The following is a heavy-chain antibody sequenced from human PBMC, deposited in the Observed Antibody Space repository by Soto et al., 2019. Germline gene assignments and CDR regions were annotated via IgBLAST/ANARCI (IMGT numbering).Heavy chain of an antibody. V-gene: IGHV3-21*01. Sequence: EVQLVESGGGLVKPGGSLRLSCVASGFTFSTYTMNWVRQAPGKGLEWVSSISSSSSSIYYADSVKGRFTISRDNAKNSLYLQMNSLRAEDTAVYYCARLVATTPDWFDPWGQGTLVTVSS. CDR2: ISSSSSSI. D-gene: IGHD1-1*01. CDR3: ARLVATTPDWFDP. CDR1: GFTFSTYT. J-gene: IGHJ5*02.